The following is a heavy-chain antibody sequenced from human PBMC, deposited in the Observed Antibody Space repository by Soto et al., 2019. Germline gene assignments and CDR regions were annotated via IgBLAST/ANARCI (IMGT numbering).Heavy chain of an antibody. J-gene: IGHJ4*02. CDR1: GYTFTSYS. V-gene: IGHV1-3*01. Sequence: ASVKVSCKASGYTFTSYSMHLVRQAPGQRLEWMGWINAGNGSTKYSQKFQGRVTITRDTSASTAYMELSSLRSEDTAVYYRARDLGAWPDYWGQGTLVTVSS. D-gene: IGHD1-26*01. CDR2: INAGNGST. CDR3: ARDLGAWPDY.